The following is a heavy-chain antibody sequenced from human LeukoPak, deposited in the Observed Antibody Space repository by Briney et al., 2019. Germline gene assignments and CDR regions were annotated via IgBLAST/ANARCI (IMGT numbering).Heavy chain of an antibody. J-gene: IGHJ4*02. CDR1: GFTFSSYW. D-gene: IGHD6-13*01. CDR3: ATRELYTSSWSSFDY. V-gene: IGHV3-53*01. Sequence: GGSLRLSCAASGFTFSSYWMHWVRQAPGKGLEWVSLIYSGGSTYYADPVKGRFTISRDHSKNTLYLQMDSLRAEDTAVYYCATRELYTSSWSSFDYWGQGTLVTVSS. CDR2: IYSGGST.